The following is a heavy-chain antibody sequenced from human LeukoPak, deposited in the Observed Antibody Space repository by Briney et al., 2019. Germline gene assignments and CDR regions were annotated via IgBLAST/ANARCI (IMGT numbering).Heavy chain of an antibody. CDR1: GGSFSGYC. CDR2: INHSGST. V-gene: IGHV4-34*01. J-gene: IGHJ4*02. CDR3: ARGRYSSGWYRRGWPVDY. Sequence: SETLSLTCAVYGGSFSGYCWSWIRQPPGKGLEWIGEINHSGSTNYNPSLKSRVTISVDTSKNQFSLKLSSVTAADTAVYYCARGRYSSGWYRRGWPVDYWGQGTLVTVSS. D-gene: IGHD6-19*01.